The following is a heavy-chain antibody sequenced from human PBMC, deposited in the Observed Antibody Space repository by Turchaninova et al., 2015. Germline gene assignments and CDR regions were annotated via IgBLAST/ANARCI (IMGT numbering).Heavy chain of an antibody. V-gene: IGHV2-5*02. CDR3: ARGVVITPRYYYMDV. J-gene: IGHJ6*03. CDR2: IYWAEDK. CDR1: GFSLSTSGVG. D-gene: IGHD3-3*01. Sequence: QITLKESGPTLVKPTQTLTLTCTFSGFSLSTSGVGVGWVRQPPGKALDGLSHIYWAEDKRYSPSLKSRLTITKDTPKNQVVLTRTNMDPVDTATYYCARGVVITPRYYYMDVWGKGTSVTVSS.